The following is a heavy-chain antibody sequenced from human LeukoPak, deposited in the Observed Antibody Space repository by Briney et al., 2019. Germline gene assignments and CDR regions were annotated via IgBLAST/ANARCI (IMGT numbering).Heavy chain of an antibody. CDR3: ATDLVLKGDDSSGYPNWFDP. CDR2: FDPEDGET. CDR1: GYTLTELS. V-gene: IGHV1-24*01. J-gene: IGHJ5*02. Sequence: ASVKVSCKVSGYTLTELSMHWVRQAPGKGLEWMGGFDPEDGETIYAQKFQGRVTMTEDTSTDAAYMELSSLRSEDTAVYYCATDLVLKGDDSSGYPNWFDPWGQGTLVTVSS. D-gene: IGHD3-22*01.